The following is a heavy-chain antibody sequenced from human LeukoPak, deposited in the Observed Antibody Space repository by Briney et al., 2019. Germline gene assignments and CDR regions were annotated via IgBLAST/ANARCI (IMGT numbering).Heavy chain of an antibody. CDR3: AITCHKNRQIVVVPAALRRFDY. V-gene: IGHV4-30-2*01. D-gene: IGHD2-2*02. CDR1: GGSISSGGYS. Sequence: PSETLSLTCAVSGGSISSGGYSWSWIRQPPGKGLEWIGYIYHSGSTYYNPSLKSRVTISVDRSKNQFSPKLSSVTAADTAVYYCAITCHKNRQIVVVPAALRRFDYWGQGTLVTVSS. CDR2: IYHSGST. J-gene: IGHJ4*02.